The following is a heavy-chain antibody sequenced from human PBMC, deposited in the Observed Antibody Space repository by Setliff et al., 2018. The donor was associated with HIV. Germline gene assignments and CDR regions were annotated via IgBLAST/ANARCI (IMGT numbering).Heavy chain of an antibody. CDR3: ASRTYLKGSGMTYNALGYFQY. CDR2: IIPIFGTA. D-gene: IGHD3-10*01. J-gene: IGHJ4*02. Sequence: SVKVSCKASGGTFSSHAISWVRQAPGQGLEWMGGIIPIFGTANYAQKFQGRVTITADESTSTAYMELSSLRSEDTAVYYCASRTYLKGSGMTYNALGYFQYWGQGTLVTVSS. CDR1: GGTFSSHA. V-gene: IGHV1-69*13.